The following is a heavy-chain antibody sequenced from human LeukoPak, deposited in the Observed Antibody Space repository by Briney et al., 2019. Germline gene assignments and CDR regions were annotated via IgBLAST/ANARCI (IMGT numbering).Heavy chain of an antibody. CDR3: ARVKRVWGSGARGYWYFDL. Sequence: GGSLRLSCAASGFTFSSYSMNWVRQAPGKGLEWVSYISSSSSTIYYADSVKGRFTISRDNAKNPLYLQMNSLRAEDTAVYYCARVKRVWGSGARGYWYFDLWGRGTLVTVSS. CDR2: ISSSSSTI. V-gene: IGHV3-48*01. J-gene: IGHJ2*01. CDR1: GFTFSSYS. D-gene: IGHD3-16*01.